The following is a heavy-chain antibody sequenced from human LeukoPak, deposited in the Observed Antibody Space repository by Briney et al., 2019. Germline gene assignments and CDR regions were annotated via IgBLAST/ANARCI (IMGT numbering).Heavy chain of an antibody. D-gene: IGHD3-10*01. CDR1: GGSISGSSYY. CDR3: ARASGPREYYYGSGILFDY. Sequence: SETLSLTCTVSGGSISGSSYYWGWIRQPPGKGLEWIGSIYYSGSTYYNPSLKSRVTISVDTSKNQFSLKLSSVTAADTAVYYCARASGPREYYYGSGILFDYWGQGTLVTVSS. CDR2: IYYSGST. V-gene: IGHV4-39*07. J-gene: IGHJ4*02.